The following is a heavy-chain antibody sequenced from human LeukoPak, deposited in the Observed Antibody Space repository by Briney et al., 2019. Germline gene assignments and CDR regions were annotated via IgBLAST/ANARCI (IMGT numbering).Heavy chain of an antibody. J-gene: IGHJ4*02. Sequence: SETLSLTCTVSGGSVSSGTYFWTWVRQPPGKGLEWIAYIYYSGSTNYNPSLKSRVTISVDTSKNQFSLKLSSVTAADTAVYYCARAERLRGYYGSGSSDYWGQGTLVTVSS. CDR2: IYYSGST. D-gene: IGHD3-10*01. CDR3: ARAERLRGYYGSGSSDY. V-gene: IGHV4-61*01. CDR1: GGSVSSGTYF.